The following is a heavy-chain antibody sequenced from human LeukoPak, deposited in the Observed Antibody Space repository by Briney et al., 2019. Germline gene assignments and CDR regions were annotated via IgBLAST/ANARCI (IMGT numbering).Heavy chain of an antibody. J-gene: IGHJ4*02. CDR3: AGRQGY. Sequence: SETLSLTCAVYGGSFSGYYWSWIRQPPGKGLEWIGEINHSGSTNYNPPLKSRITISVDTSKNQFSLKLSSVTAADTAVYYCAGRQGYWGQGTLVTVSS. CDR1: GGSFSGYY. CDR2: INHSGST. V-gene: IGHV4-34*01.